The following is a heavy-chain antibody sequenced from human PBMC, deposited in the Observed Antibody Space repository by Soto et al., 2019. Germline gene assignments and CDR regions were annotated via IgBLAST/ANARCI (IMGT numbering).Heavy chain of an antibody. D-gene: IGHD3-22*01. CDR3: ATSSYYYDSSGWDAFDI. V-gene: IGHV3-23*01. CDR2: ISGSGGST. J-gene: IGHJ3*02. Sequence: GGSLRLSCAASGFTFSSYAMSWVRQAPGKGLEWVSAISGSGGSTYYADSVKGRFTISRDNSKNTLYLQMNSLRAEDTAVYYCATSSYYYDSSGWDAFDIWGQGTMVTVSS. CDR1: GFTFSSYA.